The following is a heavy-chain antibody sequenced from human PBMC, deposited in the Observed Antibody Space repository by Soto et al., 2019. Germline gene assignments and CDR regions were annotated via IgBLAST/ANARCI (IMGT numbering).Heavy chain of an antibody. J-gene: IGHJ1*01. CDR2: MEGGGSET. CDR3: ARAEEGAYKH. V-gene: IGHV3-7*04. CDR1: GLTFRNYC. D-gene: IGHD3-16*01. Sequence: EVQLVESGGHLVQPGGSLTLSCAASGLTFRNYCTGWVRQSPGKGLEWVASMEGGGSETSYVDSVKGRFFMSRDDARNSLYLQMNSPRGDDTAIYFCARAEEGAYKHWVQGTLVTVSS.